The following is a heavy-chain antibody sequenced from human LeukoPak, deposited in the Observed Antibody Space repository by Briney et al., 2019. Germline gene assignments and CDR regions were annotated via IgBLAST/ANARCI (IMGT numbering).Heavy chain of an antibody. CDR2: IYYSGST. D-gene: IGHD5-12*01. CDR1: XXXXXSXSYY. Sequence: TXXXTCTXXXXXXXSXSYYXGXIXXXXXXXXXWIGSIYYSGSTYYNPSLKSRVTISVDTSKNQFSLKLSSVTAADTAVYYCARLLYGGYVEDYWGQGTLVTVSS. J-gene: IGHJ4*02. CDR3: ARLLYGGYVEDY. V-gene: IGHV4-39*01.